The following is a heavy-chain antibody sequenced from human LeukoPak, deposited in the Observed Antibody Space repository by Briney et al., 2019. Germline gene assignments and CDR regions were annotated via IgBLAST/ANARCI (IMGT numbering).Heavy chain of an antibody. CDR1: GGTFSSYT. CDR2: IIPILGIA. V-gene: IGHV1-69*02. D-gene: IGHD5-12*01. Sequence: ASVKVSCKASGGTFSSYTISCVRQAPGQGLEWMERIIPILGIANYAQKFQGRVTITADKSTSTAYMELSSLRSEDTAVYYCARSPGYGSSWFDPWGQGTLVTVSS. CDR3: ARSPGYGSSWFDP. J-gene: IGHJ5*02.